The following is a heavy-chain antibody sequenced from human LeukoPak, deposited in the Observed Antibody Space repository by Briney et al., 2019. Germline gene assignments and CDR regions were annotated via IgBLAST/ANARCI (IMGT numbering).Heavy chain of an antibody. CDR2: ISGSGGST. Sequence: GGSLRLSCAASGFTFSGYAMSWVRQAPGKGLEWVSAISGSGGSTYYVDSVKGRFTISRDNSKNTLYLQMNSLRAEDTAVYYCAKETLYDYVWGSYHLDYWGQGTLVTVSS. D-gene: IGHD3-16*02. CDR3: AKETLYDYVWGSYHLDY. CDR1: GFTFSGYA. J-gene: IGHJ4*02. V-gene: IGHV3-23*01.